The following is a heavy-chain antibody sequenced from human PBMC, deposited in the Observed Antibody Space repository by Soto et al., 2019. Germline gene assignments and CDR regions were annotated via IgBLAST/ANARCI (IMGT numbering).Heavy chain of an antibody. CDR3: AKDRYGDYAEYFDY. D-gene: IGHD4-17*01. Sequence: GGSLRLSCAASGFTFSSYCIHWVPQAPGKGLEWVAVISDSGSSTYYADSVKGRFTISRDNSKNTLYLQMNSLRAEDTAVYYCAKDRYGDYAEYFDYWGQGTLVTVSS. CDR2: ISDSGSST. CDR1: GFTFSSYC. J-gene: IGHJ4*02. V-gene: IGHV3-23*01.